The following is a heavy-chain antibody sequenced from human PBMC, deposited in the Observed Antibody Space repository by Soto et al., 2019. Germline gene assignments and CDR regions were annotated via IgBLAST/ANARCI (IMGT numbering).Heavy chain of an antibody. CDR2: IGTAGDT. J-gene: IGHJ6*03. Sequence: GGSPKLSLAAPGFPFSSYHLHWVRQAKGKGLEWVSAIGTAGDTYYPGSVKGRFTISRENAKNSLYLQMNSLRAGDTAVYYCARGRDYMDVWGKGTTVTVSS. CDR1: GFPFSSYH. CDR3: ARGRDYMDV. V-gene: IGHV3-13*01.